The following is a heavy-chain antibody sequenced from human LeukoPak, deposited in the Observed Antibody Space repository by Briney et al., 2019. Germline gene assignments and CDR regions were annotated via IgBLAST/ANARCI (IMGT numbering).Heavy chain of an antibody. CDR3: ARRGGIYCSSTSCYVMSFDP. D-gene: IGHD2-2*01. Sequence: SETLSLTCAVYGGSFSGHYWSWIRQPPGKGLEWIGEINHSGSTNYNPSLKSRVTISVDTSKNQFSLKLSSVTAADTAVYYCARRGGIYCSSTSCYVMSFDPWGQGTLVTVSS. CDR2: INHSGST. CDR1: GGSFSGHY. V-gene: IGHV4-34*01. J-gene: IGHJ5*02.